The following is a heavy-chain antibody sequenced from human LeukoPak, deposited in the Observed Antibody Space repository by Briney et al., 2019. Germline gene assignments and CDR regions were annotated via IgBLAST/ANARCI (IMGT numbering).Heavy chain of an antibody. V-gene: IGHV3-23*01. J-gene: IGHJ4*02. CDR2: ISGSDGST. Sequence: GGSLRLSCAASGFSFSSYAMSWVRQAPGKGLEWVSGISGSDGSTYYADSVKGRFTISRDNSKNTLYLQMNSLRAEDTAVYYCANAPDYGDSWGQGTLVTVSS. CDR3: ANAPDYGDS. CDR1: GFSFSSYA.